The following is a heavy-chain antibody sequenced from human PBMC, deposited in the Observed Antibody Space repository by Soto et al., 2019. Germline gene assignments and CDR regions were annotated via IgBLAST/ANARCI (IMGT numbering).Heavy chain of an antibody. CDR3: ATPVDIVVVPAASRYYYGMDV. Sequence: EVQLLESGGGLVQPGGSLRLSCAASGFTFSSYAMSWVRQAPGKGLEWVSAISGSGGSTYYADSVKGRFTISRDNSKNTLYLQMNSLRAEDTAVYYCATPVDIVVVPAASRYYYGMDVWGQGTTVTVSS. V-gene: IGHV3-23*01. CDR2: ISGSGGST. J-gene: IGHJ6*02. CDR1: GFTFSSYA. D-gene: IGHD2-2*03.